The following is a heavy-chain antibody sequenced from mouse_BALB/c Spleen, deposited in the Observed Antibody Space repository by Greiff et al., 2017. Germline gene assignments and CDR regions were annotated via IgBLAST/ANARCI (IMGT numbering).Heavy chain of an antibody. CDR3: ARGNYGYDAGLAMDY. J-gene: IGHJ4*01. CDR1: GYTFTSYV. V-gene: IGHV1-14*01. D-gene: IGHD2-2*01. CDR2: INPYNDGT. Sequence: VQLQQSGPELVKPGASVKMSCKASGYTFTSYVMHWVKQKPGQGLEWIGYINPYNDGTKYNEKFKGKATLTSDKSSSTAYMELSSLTSEDSAVYYCARGNYGYDAGLAMDYWGQGTSVTVSS.